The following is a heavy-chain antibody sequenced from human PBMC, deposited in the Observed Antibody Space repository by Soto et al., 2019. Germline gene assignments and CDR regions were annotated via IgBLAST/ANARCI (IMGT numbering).Heavy chain of an antibody. D-gene: IGHD3-10*01. CDR1: GGSISSYY. Sequence: SETLSLTCTVSGGSISSYYWSWIRQPPGKGLEWIGYIYYSGSTNYNPSLKSRVTISVDTSKNQFSLKLSSVTAADTAVYYCARGRRFGELYLYYYYYGMDVWGQGTTVTVSS. J-gene: IGHJ6*02. V-gene: IGHV4-59*01. CDR2: IYYSGST. CDR3: ARGRRFGELYLYYYYYGMDV.